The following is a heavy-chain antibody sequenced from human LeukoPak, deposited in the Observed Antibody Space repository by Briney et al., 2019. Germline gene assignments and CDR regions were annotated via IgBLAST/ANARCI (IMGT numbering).Heavy chain of an antibody. D-gene: IGHD3-16*01. CDR3: AKLEYDYVWGSYIDY. J-gene: IGHJ4*02. CDR1: GFSFSTYA. Sequence: HSGGSLGLSCAASGFSFSTYAMSWVRQAPGKGLEWVSGISGSSVSTYSADSVKGRFTISRDNSKNTLYLQMNSLRAEDTAVYYCAKLEYDYVWGSYIDYWGQGTLVTVSS. CDR2: ISGSSVST. V-gene: IGHV3-23*01.